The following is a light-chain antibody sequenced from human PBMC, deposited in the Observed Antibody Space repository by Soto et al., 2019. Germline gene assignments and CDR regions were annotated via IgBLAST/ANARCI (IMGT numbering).Light chain of an antibody. Sequence: DIQMTQSPSSLSASVGDRVTITCRATQGIGNDLGWYQQKPGKAPNRLIYAASSLQSGVPSRFSGSGSGKEVTLTISGLQTEDFATYYCLQHNTYPRTFGQGTKVEIK. CDR1: QGIGND. J-gene: IGKJ1*01. V-gene: IGKV1-17*01. CDR3: LQHNTYPRT. CDR2: AAS.